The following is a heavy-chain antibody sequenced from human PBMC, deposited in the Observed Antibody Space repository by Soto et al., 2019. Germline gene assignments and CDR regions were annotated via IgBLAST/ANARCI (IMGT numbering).Heavy chain of an antibody. J-gene: IGHJ4*02. CDR1: GFTFSSYG. CDR3: AKGYSSGWYGWFDY. V-gene: IGHV3-30*18. Sequence: QVQLVESGGGVVQPGRSLRLSCAASGFTFSSYGMHWVRQAPGKGLEWVAVISYDGSNKYYADSVKGRFTISRDNSKNTLYLQMNSRRAEDTAVYYCAKGYSSGWYGWFDYWGQGTLVTVSS. D-gene: IGHD6-19*01. CDR2: ISYDGSNK.